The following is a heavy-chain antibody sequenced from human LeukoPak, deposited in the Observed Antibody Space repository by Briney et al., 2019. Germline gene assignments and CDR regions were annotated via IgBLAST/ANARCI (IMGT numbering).Heavy chain of an antibody. J-gene: IGHJ4*02. CDR3: ANRRELAVAGTGAFDY. CDR1: GFTFSRYW. D-gene: IGHD6-19*01. V-gene: IGHV3-30*18. Sequence: LSGGSLRLSCTASGFTFSRYWMSWVRQAPGKGLEWVAVISYDGSNKYYADSVKGRFTISRDNSKNTLYLQMNSLRAEDTAVYYCANRRELAVAGTGAFDYWGQGTLVTVSS. CDR2: ISYDGSNK.